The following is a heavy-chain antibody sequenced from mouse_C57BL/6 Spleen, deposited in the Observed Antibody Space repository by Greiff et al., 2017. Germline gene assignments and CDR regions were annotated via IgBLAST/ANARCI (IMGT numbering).Heavy chain of an antibody. CDR1: GYTFTNYN. J-gene: IGHJ2*01. Sequence: EVKLMESGPELVKPGASVKMSCKASGYTFTNYNMHWVKQSHGKSLEWIGYINPNNGGTSYNQKFKGKATLTVNKSSSTAYMELRSLTSEESAVYYCAREEVGYYFDYWGQGTTLTVSS. CDR3: AREEVGYYFDY. V-gene: IGHV1-22*01. CDR2: INPNNGGT. D-gene: IGHD2-2*01.